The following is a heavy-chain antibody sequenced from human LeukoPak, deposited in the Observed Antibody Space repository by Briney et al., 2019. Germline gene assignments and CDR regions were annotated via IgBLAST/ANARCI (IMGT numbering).Heavy chain of an antibody. V-gene: IGHV3-23*01. Sequence: GWSLRLSCPASGFTFSNYAMNWLRQAPGKGLEWVSLISSSGDNAYYADSVRGRFTISRDKSKNTVSLQMNSLRGEDTAVYYCAKDVRVGGGGMDVWGQGTPVTVSS. D-gene: IGHD1-26*01. CDR3: AKDVRVGGGGMDV. J-gene: IGHJ6*02. CDR1: GFTFSNYA. CDR2: ISSSGDNA.